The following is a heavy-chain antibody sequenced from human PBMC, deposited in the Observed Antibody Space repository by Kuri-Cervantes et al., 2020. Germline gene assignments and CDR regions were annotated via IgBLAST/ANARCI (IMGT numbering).Heavy chain of an antibody. V-gene: IGHV4-39*07. Sequence: SETLSLTCTVSGGSVSTGSYYWSWIRQPPGKGLEWIGSIYHSGSTYYNPSLKSRVTISVDTSKNQFSLKLSSVTAADTAVYYCARTRPHVDYWGQGTLVTVS. CDR2: IYHSGST. CDR1: GGSVSTGSYY. CDR3: ARTRPHVDY. J-gene: IGHJ4*02.